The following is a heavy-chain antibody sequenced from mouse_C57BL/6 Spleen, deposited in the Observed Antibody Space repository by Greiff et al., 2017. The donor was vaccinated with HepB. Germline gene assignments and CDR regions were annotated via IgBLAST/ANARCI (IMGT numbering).Heavy chain of an antibody. CDR1: GYPFTSSW. CDR2: IYPGSGST. D-gene: IGHD4-1*01. J-gene: IGHJ2*01. Sequence: VQLQQPGAELVKPGASVKISCKASGYPFTSSWITWVKQRPGQGLEWIGDIYPGSGSTNYNEKFKSKATLTVDTSSSTAYMQLSSLTSEDSAVYYCARSVTGTEDYWGQGTTLTVSS. CDR3: ARSVTGTEDY. V-gene: IGHV1-55*01.